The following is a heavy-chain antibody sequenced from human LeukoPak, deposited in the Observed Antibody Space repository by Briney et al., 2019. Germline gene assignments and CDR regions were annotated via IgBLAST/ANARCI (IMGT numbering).Heavy chain of an antibody. J-gene: IGHJ4*02. CDR2: IYYSGTT. D-gene: IGHD1-1*01. CDR3: ARIVGTTFDFFDF. V-gene: IGHV4-59*11. Sequence: SETLSLTCTVSGGSISSHYWSWIRQPPGKGLEWIGYIYYSGTTNYNPSLKSRVTISVDTSKNQFSLKLSSVTAADTAVHYCARIVGTTFDFFDFWGQGTLVTVSS. CDR1: GGSISSHY.